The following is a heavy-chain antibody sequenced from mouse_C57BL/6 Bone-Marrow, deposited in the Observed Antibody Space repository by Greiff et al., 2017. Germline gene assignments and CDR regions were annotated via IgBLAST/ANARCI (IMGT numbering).Heavy chain of an antibody. CDR1: GYTFTSYW. J-gene: IGHJ1*03. V-gene: IGHV1-61*01. CDR2: IYPSDSET. D-gene: IGHD1-1*01. CDR3: ARSGYYGSRWYFDV. Sequence: VQLQQPGAELVRPGSSVKLSCKASGYTFTSYWMDWVKQRPGQGLEWIGNIYPSDSETHYTQKFKDKATLTVDKSSSTAYMQLSSLTSEDSAVYYCARSGYYGSRWYFDVWGTGTTVTVSS.